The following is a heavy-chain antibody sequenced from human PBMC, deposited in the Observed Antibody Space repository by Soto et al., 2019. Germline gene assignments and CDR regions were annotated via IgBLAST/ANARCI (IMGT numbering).Heavy chain of an antibody. V-gene: IGHV3-23*01. CDR1: GFTFSTYG. J-gene: IGHJ6*02. Sequence: PGGSLRLSCAASGFTFSTYGMDWVRQAPGKGLEWVAGVSARGGDTSYADSVKGRVTISRDNSKDTLFLQMNSLRAEDAAVYYCAKSSSRANYYGMDVWGQGTTVTVSS. CDR2: VSARGGDT. D-gene: IGHD2-2*01. CDR3: AKSSSRANYYGMDV.